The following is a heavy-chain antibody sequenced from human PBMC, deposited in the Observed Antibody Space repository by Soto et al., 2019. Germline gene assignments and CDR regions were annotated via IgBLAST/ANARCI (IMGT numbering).Heavy chain of an antibody. D-gene: IGHD1-1*01. CDR3: ARGRGSTGTTYYFDY. CDR2: IYTSGTT. CDR1: GVSISSYY. J-gene: IGHJ4*02. V-gene: IGHV4-4*07. Sequence: SETLSLTCSVSGVSISSYYWTWIRQPAGKGLEWIGRIYTSGTTNYNPSLESRVTMSVDTSKNQFSLRLSSVTAADTAVYYCARGRGSTGTTYYFDYWGQGTLVTVSS.